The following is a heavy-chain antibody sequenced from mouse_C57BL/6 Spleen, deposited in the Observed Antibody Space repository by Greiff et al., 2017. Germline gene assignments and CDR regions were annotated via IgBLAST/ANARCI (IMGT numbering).Heavy chain of an antibody. CDR2: IDPENGDT. V-gene: IGHV14-4*01. J-gene: IGHJ4*01. CDR1: GFNIKDDY. Sequence: EVHLVESGAELVRPGASVKLSCTASGFNIKDDYMHWVKQRPEQGLEWIGWIDPENGDTEYASKFQGKATITADTSSNTAYLQPSSLTSEDTAVYYCTSTTLVATDAMDKRGQGASDTVSS. D-gene: IGHD1-1*01. CDR3: TSTTLVATDAMDK.